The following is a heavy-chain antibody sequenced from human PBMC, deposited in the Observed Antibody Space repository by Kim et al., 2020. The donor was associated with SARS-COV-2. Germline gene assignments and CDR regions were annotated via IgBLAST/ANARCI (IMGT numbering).Heavy chain of an antibody. Sequence: KGRFTISRDNSKNTLYLQMNSLRAEDTAVYYCAKDPWYYGSGSPRGGFDYWGQGTLVTVSS. V-gene: IGHV3-23*01. CDR3: AKDPWYYGSGSPRGGFDY. J-gene: IGHJ4*02. D-gene: IGHD3-10*01.